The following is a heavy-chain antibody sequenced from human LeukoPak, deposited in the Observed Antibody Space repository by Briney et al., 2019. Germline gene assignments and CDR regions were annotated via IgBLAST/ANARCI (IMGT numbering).Heavy chain of an antibody. CDR3: AKPMVRGDNFDY. CDR1: GFTFNRHW. V-gene: IGHV3-7*01. D-gene: IGHD3-10*01. J-gene: IGHJ4*02. Sequence: GGSLRLSCAASGFTFNRHWMTWVRQAPGKGLEWIANVNPDMSEKNYVESVKGRFTISRDKVKNSLYLQMNSLRGDDTAVYYCAKPMVRGDNFDYWGQGTLVTVSS. CDR2: VNPDMSEK.